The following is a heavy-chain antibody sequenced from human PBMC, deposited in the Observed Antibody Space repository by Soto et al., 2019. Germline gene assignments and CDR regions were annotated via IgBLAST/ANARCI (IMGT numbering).Heavy chain of an antibody. V-gene: IGHV1-18*01. Sequence: GASVKVSCKASGFTFTSYGISWVRQAPGQGLEWMGWISTSNGDTNNAQKFQGRVTMTTATSKSTAYMELRSLRSDDTAVYYCARRIRDYGDYPRNYYYMDVWGKGTTVTVSS. CDR3: ARRIRDYGDYPRNYYYMDV. J-gene: IGHJ6*03. CDR2: ISTSNGDT. CDR1: GFTFTSYG. D-gene: IGHD4-17*01.